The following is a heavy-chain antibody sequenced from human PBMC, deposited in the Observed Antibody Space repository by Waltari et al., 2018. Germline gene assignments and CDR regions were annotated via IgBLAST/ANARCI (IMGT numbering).Heavy chain of an antibody. V-gene: IGHV3-21*01. D-gene: IGHD4-17*01. J-gene: IGHJ4*02. CDR3: AREPDNYGAHVVDY. Sequence: VQLVESGGGLVKPGGSLRLSCAVSGFTVSRTVMNGVRQDAGKGLEWVASISTSSSYIYYADSVKGRFTVSRDNARKSLFLEMNGLRGDDTALYYCAREPDNYGAHVVDYWGQGTLVTVSS. CDR1: GFTVSRTV. CDR2: ISTSSSYI.